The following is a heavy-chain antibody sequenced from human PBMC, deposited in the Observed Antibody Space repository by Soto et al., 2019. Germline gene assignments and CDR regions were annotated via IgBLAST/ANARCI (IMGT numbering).Heavy chain of an antibody. CDR3: AKDSPSYTSSPFYFDS. CDR2: ITSNGDST. V-gene: IGHV3-23*01. D-gene: IGHD2-2*02. Sequence: GGSLRLSCAAFGFDFNKYAMTWVRQAPGKGLQWVSSITSNGDSTYYADSVKGRFTTSRDNSKNTLYLQMNSLRADDTAVFYCAKDSPSYTSSPFYFDSWGQGTLVTVSS. CDR1: GFDFNKYA. J-gene: IGHJ4*02.